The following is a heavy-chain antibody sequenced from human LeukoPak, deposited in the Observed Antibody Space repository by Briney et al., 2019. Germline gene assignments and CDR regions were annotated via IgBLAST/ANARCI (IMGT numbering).Heavy chain of an antibody. D-gene: IGHD3-10*01. J-gene: IGHJ4*02. CDR1: SVSITNYY. CDR2: IYYSGNT. Sequence: SETLSLTCTVSSVSITNYYWSWIRQPPGKGLEWIGFIYYSGNTNYNPSLKSRVTISVDTSKNQFSLKLSSMTAADTAVYYCARGALLWFGDRMEYYFDYWGQGTLLTVSS. V-gene: IGHV4-59*01. CDR3: ARGALLWFGDRMEYYFDY.